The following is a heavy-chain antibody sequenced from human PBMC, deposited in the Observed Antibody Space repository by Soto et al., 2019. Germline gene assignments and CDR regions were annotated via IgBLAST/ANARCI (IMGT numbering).Heavy chain of an antibody. CDR2: ISAYNGNT. D-gene: IGHD5-12*01. CDR1: GYTFTSYG. V-gene: IGHV1-18*01. Sequence: GASVKVSCKASGYTFTSYGISWVRQAPGQGLEWMGWISAYNGNTNYAQKLQGRVTMTTDTSTSTAYMELRSLRSDDTAVYYCARDPSSGYKTSHWFDPWGQGTLVTVSS. CDR3: ARDPSSGYKTSHWFDP. J-gene: IGHJ5*02.